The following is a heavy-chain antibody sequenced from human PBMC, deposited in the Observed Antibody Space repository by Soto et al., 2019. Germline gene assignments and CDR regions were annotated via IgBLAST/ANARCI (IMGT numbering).Heavy chain of an antibody. CDR1: GGSISSYY. CDR3: ARDLKMATRNYYYGMDV. Sequence: SETLSLTCTVSGGSISSYYWSWIRQPPGKGLEWIGYIYYSGSTNYNPSLKSRVTISVDTSKNQFSLKLSSVTAADTAVYYCARDLKMATRNYYYGMDVWGQGTTVTVSS. V-gene: IGHV4-59*01. J-gene: IGHJ6*02. CDR2: IYYSGST. D-gene: IGHD5-12*01.